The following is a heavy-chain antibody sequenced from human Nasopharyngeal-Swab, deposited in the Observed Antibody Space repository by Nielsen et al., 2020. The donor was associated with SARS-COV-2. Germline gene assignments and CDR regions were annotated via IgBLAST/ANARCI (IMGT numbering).Heavy chain of an antibody. CDR3: ARDGCSGGSCYSNWFDP. J-gene: IGHJ5*02. CDR2: IYYSGST. CDR1: GGSISSGGYY. D-gene: IGHD2-15*01. V-gene: IGHV4-61*08. Sequence: SETLSLTCTVSGGSISSGGYYWSWIRQHPGKGLEWIGYIYYSGSTYYNPSLKSRVTISVDTSKNQFSLKLSSVTAADTAAYYCARDGCSGGSCYSNWFDPWGQGTLVTVSS.